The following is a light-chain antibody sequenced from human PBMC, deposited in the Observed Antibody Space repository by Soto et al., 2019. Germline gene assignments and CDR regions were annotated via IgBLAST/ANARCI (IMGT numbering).Light chain of an antibody. Sequence: DIEMTQSPSTLSASPGDRVTLSCRASQSVSRRLAWYQQKPGQAPKLLISGASDLDSGIPARFSGSGSGTEFTLTISSLQSEDCAIYYCQQYNSCPRTFGEGTKVEIK. CDR2: GAS. CDR3: QQYNSCPRT. V-gene: IGKV3-15*01. CDR1: QSVSRR. J-gene: IGKJ4*01.